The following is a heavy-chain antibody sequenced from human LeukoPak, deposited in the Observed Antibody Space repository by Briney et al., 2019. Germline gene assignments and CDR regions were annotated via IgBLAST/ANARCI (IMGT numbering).Heavy chain of an antibody. Sequence: RPSETLSLTCAVYGGSFSGYYWSWIRQPPGKGLGWIGEINHSGSTNYNPSLKSRVTISVDTSKNQFSLKLSSVTAADTAVYYCARGRLSSRYCSSTSRYRESYWGQGTLVTVSS. CDR2: INHSGST. CDR3: ARGRLSSRYCSSTSRYRESY. CDR1: GGSFSGYY. V-gene: IGHV4-34*01. D-gene: IGHD2-2*01. J-gene: IGHJ4*02.